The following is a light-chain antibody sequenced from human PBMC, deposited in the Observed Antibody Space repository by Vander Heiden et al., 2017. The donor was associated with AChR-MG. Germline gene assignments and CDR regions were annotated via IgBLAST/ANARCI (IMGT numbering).Light chain of an antibody. V-gene: IGLV1-40*02. CDR3: QSYDSGLSGWV. J-gene: IGLJ3*02. Sequence: HSVITQPPPVSGAPAPPVTISGTRSSTNIGAGYDVHWYQQLPGTAPKLLIYGNSNRPSGVPDRFSGSKSGTSASLAITGLQAEDETEYYCQSYDSGLSGWVFGGGTKLTVL. CDR1: STNIGAGYD. CDR2: GNS.